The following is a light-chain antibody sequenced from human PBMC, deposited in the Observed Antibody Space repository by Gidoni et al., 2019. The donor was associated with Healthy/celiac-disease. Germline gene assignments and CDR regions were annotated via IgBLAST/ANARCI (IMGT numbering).Light chain of an antibody. Sequence: DIQMTHSPSSLSASVGDRVTITCRASQSISSYLNWYQQKQGKAPKLLIYAASSLQSGVPSRFSGSGSGTDFTLTISSLQPEDFATYYCQQSYSTPETFGPGTKVDIK. CDR1: QSISSY. CDR3: QQSYSTPET. V-gene: IGKV1-39*01. J-gene: IGKJ3*01. CDR2: AAS.